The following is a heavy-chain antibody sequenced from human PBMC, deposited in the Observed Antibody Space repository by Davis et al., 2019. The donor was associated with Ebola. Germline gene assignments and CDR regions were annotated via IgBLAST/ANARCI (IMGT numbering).Heavy chain of an antibody. CDR2: IKKDGVQK. V-gene: IGHV3-7*03. CDR1: GLTFSNFG. D-gene: IGHD6-25*01. Sequence: GESLKISCATSGLTFSNFGMSWVRQAPGKGLEWVATIKKDGVQKFYVDSVKGRFIISSDNARNSLYLQMNSLKNEDTAVYYCARLVSGYWGQGTLVSVSS. CDR3: ARLVSGY. J-gene: IGHJ4*02.